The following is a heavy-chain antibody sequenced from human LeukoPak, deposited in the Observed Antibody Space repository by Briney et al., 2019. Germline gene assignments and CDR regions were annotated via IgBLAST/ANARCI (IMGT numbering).Heavy chain of an antibody. CDR3: ARATGSGPPLF. D-gene: IGHD3-3*01. J-gene: IGHJ4*02. Sequence: PGGSLRLSCAASGFTFSSYSMNWVRHAQGQGLEWVSSISSSSSYIYYADSVKGRFTISRDNAKNTLYLQMNSLRAEDTAVYYCARATGSGPPLFWGQGTLVTVSS. CDR1: GFTFSSYS. V-gene: IGHV3-21*01. CDR2: ISSSSSYI.